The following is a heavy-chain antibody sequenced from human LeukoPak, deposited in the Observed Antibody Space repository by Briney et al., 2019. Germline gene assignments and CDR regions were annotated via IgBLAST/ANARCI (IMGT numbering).Heavy chain of an antibody. J-gene: IGHJ4*02. V-gene: IGHV1-46*01. CDR3: ARDLFISIVGATRLADY. Sequence: ASVKVSCKASGYTFTSYYMHWVRQAPGQGLEWMGIINPSGGSTSYAQKFQGGVTMTRDMSTSTVYMELSSLRSDDTAVYYCARDLFISIVGATRLADYWGQGTLVTVSS. D-gene: IGHD1-26*01. CDR1: GYTFTSYY. CDR2: INPSGGST.